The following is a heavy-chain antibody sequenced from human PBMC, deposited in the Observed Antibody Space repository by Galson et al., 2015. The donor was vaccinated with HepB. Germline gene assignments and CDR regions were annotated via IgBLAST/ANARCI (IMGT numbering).Heavy chain of an antibody. CDR1: GFTFSSYS. J-gene: IGHJ4*02. CDR2: ICGSGGST. CDR3: AKDVGYFDY. V-gene: IGHV3-23*01. Sequence: SLRLSCAASGFTFSSYSMSWVRQAPGKGLEWVSAICGSGGSTYYPDSVKRRFTISKDNSKNTLYLQMNSLRAEDTAVYYCAKDVGYFDYWGQGTLVTVPS.